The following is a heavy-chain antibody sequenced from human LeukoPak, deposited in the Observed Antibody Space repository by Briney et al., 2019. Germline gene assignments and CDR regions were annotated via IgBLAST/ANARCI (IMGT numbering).Heavy chain of an antibody. D-gene: IGHD5/OR15-5a*01. Sequence: GGSLRLSCAASGFTFSSYGMHWVRQAPGKGLEWVAVISYDGSNKYYADSVKGRFTIFRDNSKNTLYLQMNSLRAEDTAVYYCAKDYVVSTSSHIGGGQATLVTV. V-gene: IGHV3-30*18. CDR2: ISYDGSNK. CDR1: GFTFSSYG. CDR3: AKDYVVSTSSHIG. J-gene: IGHJ4*02.